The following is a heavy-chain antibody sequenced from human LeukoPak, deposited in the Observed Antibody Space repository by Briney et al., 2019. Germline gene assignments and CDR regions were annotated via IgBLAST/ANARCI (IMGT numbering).Heavy chain of an antibody. D-gene: IGHD5-24*01. Sequence: GGSLRLSCAGSGFAFDDYAMHWVRRAPGKGLEWVSLISADGGRTYYADSVKGRFTISRDNSKNSLYLQMNSLRTEDSALYYCARGMATPGFWGQGTLVTVSS. V-gene: IGHV3-43*02. CDR3: ARGMATPGF. CDR1: GFAFDDYA. CDR2: ISADGGRT. J-gene: IGHJ4*02.